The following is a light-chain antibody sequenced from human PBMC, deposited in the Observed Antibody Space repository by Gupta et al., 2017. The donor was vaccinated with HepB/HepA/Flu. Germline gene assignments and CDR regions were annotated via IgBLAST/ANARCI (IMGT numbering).Light chain of an antibody. CDR3: QQDGSSPRT. Sequence: EIVLTQSPGTLSLSPGERATLSCRASQSVSSSYLAWYQQKPGQAPRLLISGASSRATGIPDRFSGSGSGTDFTLTISRLEPADFAVYYCQQDGSSPRTFGQGTRLEIK. CDR2: GAS. J-gene: IGKJ1*01. CDR1: QSVSSSY. V-gene: IGKV3-20*01.